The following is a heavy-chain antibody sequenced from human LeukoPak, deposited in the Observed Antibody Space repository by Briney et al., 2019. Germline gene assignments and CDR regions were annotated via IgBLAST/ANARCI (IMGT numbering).Heavy chain of an antibody. D-gene: IGHD1-26*01. J-gene: IGHJ4*02. CDR3: AKRYSGSSGLYNFDY. CDR1: GFTFSSYA. Sequence: PGGSLRLSCAASGFTFSSYAMTWVRQPPGKGLEGVSSITGSTGSTYCADSVKGRFTISRDNSKNTLYLQMNSLRAEDAAVYYCAKRYSGSSGLYNFDYWGQGTLVTVSS. V-gene: IGHV3-23*01. CDR2: ITGSTGST.